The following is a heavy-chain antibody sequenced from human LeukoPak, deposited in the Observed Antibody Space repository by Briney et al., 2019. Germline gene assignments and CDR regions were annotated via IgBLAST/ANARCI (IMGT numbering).Heavy chain of an antibody. J-gene: IGHJ4*02. D-gene: IGHD3-22*01. CDR1: GYTFTGYY. Sequence: GASVKVSCKASGYTFTGYYMHWVRQAPGQGLEWMGWINPNSGGTNYAQKFQGRVTMTRDTSISTAYMELSRLRSDDTAVYYCARAEYYYDSSGLKGLPFDYWGQGTLVTVSS. CDR2: INPNSGGT. CDR3: ARAEYYYDSSGLKGLPFDY. V-gene: IGHV1-2*02.